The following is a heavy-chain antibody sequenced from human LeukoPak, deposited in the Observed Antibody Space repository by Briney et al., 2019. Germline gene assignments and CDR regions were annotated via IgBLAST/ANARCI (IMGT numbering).Heavy chain of an antibody. D-gene: IGHD4/OR15-4a*01. Sequence: SETLSLTCTVSGYSISSGYYWAWIRQPPGKRLEWIGSIYHSGSTYYNPSLKSRVTISVDTSKNQFSLKLSSVTAADTAVYYCAREKTMGIWGQGTMVTVSS. CDR1: GYSISSGYY. CDR2: IYHSGST. J-gene: IGHJ3*02. CDR3: AREKTMGI. V-gene: IGHV4-38-2*02.